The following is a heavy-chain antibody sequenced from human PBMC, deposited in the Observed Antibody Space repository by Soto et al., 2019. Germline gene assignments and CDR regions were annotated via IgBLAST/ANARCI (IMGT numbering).Heavy chain of an antibody. V-gene: IGHV1-3*01. J-gene: IGHJ4*02. CDR2: INAGNGNT. CDR1: GYTFTSYA. Sequence: QVQLVQSGAEVKKPGASVKVSCKASGYTFTSYAMHWVRQAPGQRLAWMGWINAGNGNTKYSQKFQGRVTITWETSASTAYMELSSLRSEDTAVYYCARSRYNWNGRGDYWGQGTLVTVSS. D-gene: IGHD1-20*01. CDR3: ARSRYNWNGRGDY.